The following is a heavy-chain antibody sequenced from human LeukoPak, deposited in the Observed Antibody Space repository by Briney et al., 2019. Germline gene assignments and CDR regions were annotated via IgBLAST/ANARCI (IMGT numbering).Heavy chain of an antibody. D-gene: IGHD3-22*01. CDR3: ASRLPHYYDSSGYYYDYYFDY. CDR1: GGSISSGGYY. J-gene: IGHJ4*02. V-gene: IGHV4-31*03. Sequence: SETLSLTCTVSGGSISSGGYYWSWIRQHPGKGLEWIGYIYYSGSTNYNPSLKSRVTISVDTSKNQFSLKLSSVTAADTAVYYCASRLPHYYDSSGYYYDYYFDYWGQGTLVTVSS. CDR2: IYYSGST.